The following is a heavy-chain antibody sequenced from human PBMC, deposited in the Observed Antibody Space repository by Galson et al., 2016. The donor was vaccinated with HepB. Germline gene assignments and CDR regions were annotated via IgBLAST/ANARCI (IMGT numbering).Heavy chain of an antibody. CDR1: GFIFRSYG. Sequence: SLRLSCAASGFIFRSYGMHWVRQAPGQGLEWVAAIRYDGSNKYYADSVKGRFTISRDNAKNSLYLQMNSLRAGDTALYYCAKSSGYYFVDSFDMWGQGTMVTVSS. D-gene: IGHD3-22*01. CDR3: AKSSGYYFVDSFDM. CDR2: IRYDGSNK. J-gene: IGHJ3*02. V-gene: IGHV3-33*03.